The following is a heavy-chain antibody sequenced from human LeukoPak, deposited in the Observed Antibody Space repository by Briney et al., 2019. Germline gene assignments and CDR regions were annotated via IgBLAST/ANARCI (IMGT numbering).Heavy chain of an antibody. CDR2: MNGDGSST. V-gene: IGHV3-74*01. J-gene: IGHJ4*02. D-gene: IGHD6-13*01. Sequence: GGSLRLPCAASGFTFSTHWMHWVRQAPGKGLVWVSRMNGDGSSTKYADSVKGRFTISRDNSKNTLYLQMNSLRAEDTAVYYCALSSSWYGGFFDYWGQGTLVTVSS. CDR1: GFTFSTHW. CDR3: ALSSSWYGGFFDY.